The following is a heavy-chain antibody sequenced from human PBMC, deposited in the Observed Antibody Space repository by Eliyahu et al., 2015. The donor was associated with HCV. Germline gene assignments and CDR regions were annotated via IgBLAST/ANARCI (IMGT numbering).Heavy chain of an antibody. V-gene: IGHV3-9*01. Sequence: EVQLVESGGGLVQPGRSLRLSCAASGFTFDDYAMHWVRQAPGKGLEWVSGISWNSGSIGYADSVKGRFTISRDNAKNSLYLQMNSLRAEDTALYYCAKDRWLQPRGAFDIWGQGTMVTVSS. CDR3: AKDRWLQPRGAFDI. J-gene: IGHJ3*02. CDR1: GFTFDDYA. D-gene: IGHD5-24*01. CDR2: ISWNSGSI.